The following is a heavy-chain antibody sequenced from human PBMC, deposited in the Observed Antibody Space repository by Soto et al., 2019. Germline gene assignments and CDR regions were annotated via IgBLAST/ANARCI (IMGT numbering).Heavy chain of an antibody. CDR1: GYTFTSYG. V-gene: IGHV1-18*01. Sequence: QVQLVQSGAEVKKPGASVKVSCKASGYTFTSYGISWVRQAPGQGLEWMGWISAYNGNTNYAQKLQGRVTMTTDTSASKAYMELRSLRSDDTAVYYCARDRDDILTGSPGDYYYYGMDVWGQGTTVTVSS. CDR2: ISAYNGNT. D-gene: IGHD3-9*01. J-gene: IGHJ6*02. CDR3: ARDRDDILTGSPGDYYYYGMDV.